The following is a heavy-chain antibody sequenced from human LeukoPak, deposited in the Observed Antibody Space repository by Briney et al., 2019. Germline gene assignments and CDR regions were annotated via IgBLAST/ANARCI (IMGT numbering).Heavy chain of an antibody. D-gene: IGHD2-21*02. CDR1: GYTFSGYY. CDR2: INPNSGGT. V-gene: IGHV1-2*02. CDR3: ARGKTMVYCGGDCYRFDN. J-gene: IGHJ4*02. Sequence: ASVTVSCKASGYTFSGYYMHWVRQAPGQGLEWVGWINPNSGGTNYAQKFQGRVTMTRDTSISTAYMELSRLLSGDTAVYYCARGKTMVYCGGDCYRFDNWGQGTLVTVSS.